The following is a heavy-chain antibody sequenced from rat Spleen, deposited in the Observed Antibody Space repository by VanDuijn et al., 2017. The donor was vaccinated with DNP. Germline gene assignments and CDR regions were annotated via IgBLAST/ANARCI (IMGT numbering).Heavy chain of an antibody. CDR1: GLSLTSNS. D-gene: IGHD1-12*02. V-gene: IGHV2-47*01. Sequence: QVQLKESGPGLVQPSQTLSLTCTVSGLSLTSNSVRWIRQPPGKGLGRMGVLWSNGNTDYNSALKSRLSISRDTSKSQVFLKMNSLQTDDTGTYYCTRDHGYYDGSYYYWYFDFWGPGTMVTVSS. CDR2: LWSNGNT. J-gene: IGHJ1*01. CDR3: TRDHGYYDGSYYYWYFDF.